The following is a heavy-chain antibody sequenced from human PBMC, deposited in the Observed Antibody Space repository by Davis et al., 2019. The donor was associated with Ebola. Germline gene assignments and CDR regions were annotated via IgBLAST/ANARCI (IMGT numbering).Heavy chain of an antibody. V-gene: IGHV3-7*01. D-gene: IGHD6-6*01. J-gene: IGHJ4*02. Sequence: GGSLRLSCAASGFTFSSYWMSWVRQAPGKGLEWVANIKQDGSEKYYVDSVKGRFTISRDNAKNSLYLQMNSLRDEDTAVYYCARHSTGVEYSSFLTEWGQGTLVTVSS. CDR2: IKQDGSEK. CDR3: ARHSTGVEYSSFLTE. CDR1: GFTFSSYW.